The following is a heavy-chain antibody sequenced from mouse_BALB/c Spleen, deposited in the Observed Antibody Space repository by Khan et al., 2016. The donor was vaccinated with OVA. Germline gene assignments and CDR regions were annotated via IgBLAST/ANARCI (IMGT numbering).Heavy chain of an antibody. CDR3: ATYYRYVMDY. V-gene: IGHV2-2*01. CDR1: GFSLINYD. J-gene: IGHJ4*01. D-gene: IGHD2-14*01. CDR2: IWSGGST. Sequence: QVQPQQPGPGLVQPSQSLSITCSVSGFSLINYDVHWIRQSPGKGLEWLGVIWSGGSTDSNAAFISRLSISKDNSKSQVFFKMNSLQADDTAIYYCATYYRYVMDYWGQGTSVTVSS.